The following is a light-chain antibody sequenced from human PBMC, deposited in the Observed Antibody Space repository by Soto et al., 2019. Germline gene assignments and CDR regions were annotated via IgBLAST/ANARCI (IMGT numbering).Light chain of an antibody. CDR3: SSYTGSSTLYV. V-gene: IGLV2-14*01. J-gene: IGLJ1*01. Sequence: QSVLTQPASVSGSPGQSITISCTGTSSDVGTYNYVSWYQQHPGKAPKVMIYEVTYRPSGVSNRFSGSKSGNTASLTISGLQAEDEAAYYCSSYTGSSTLYVFGTGTKVTVL. CDR1: SSDVGTYNY. CDR2: EVT.